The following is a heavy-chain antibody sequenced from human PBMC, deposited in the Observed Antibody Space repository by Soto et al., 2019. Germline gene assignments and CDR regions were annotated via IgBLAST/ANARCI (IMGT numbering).Heavy chain of an antibody. D-gene: IGHD6-13*01. Sequence: PSGTLSLTCTVSGGSISSSSYYWGWIRQPPGKGLEWIGSIYYSGSTYYNPSLKSRVTISVDTSKNQFSLKLSSVTAADTAVYYCARQEQKLPDYWGQGTLVTVSS. CDR1: GGSISSSSYY. J-gene: IGHJ4*02. V-gene: IGHV4-39*01. CDR2: IYYSGST. CDR3: ARQEQKLPDY.